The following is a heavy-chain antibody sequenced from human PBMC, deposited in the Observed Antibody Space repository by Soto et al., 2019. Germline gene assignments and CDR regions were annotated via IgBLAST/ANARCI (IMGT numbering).Heavy chain of an antibody. D-gene: IGHD4-17*01. CDR2: MNPNSGNT. J-gene: IGHJ6*02. CDR1: GYTFTSYD. Sequence: ASVKVSCKASGYTFTSYDINWVRQATGQGLEWMGWMNPNSGNTGYAQKFQGRVTMTRNTSISTAYMELSSLRSEDTAVYYCARDGTTVVTGSYYYYGMDVWGQRTTVTVSS. V-gene: IGHV1-8*01. CDR3: ARDGTTVVTGSYYYYGMDV.